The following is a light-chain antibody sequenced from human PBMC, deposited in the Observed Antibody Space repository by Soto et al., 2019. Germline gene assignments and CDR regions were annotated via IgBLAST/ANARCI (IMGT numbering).Light chain of an antibody. CDR3: CSYAGSYTFYV. CDR1: SSDVESYNH. CDR2: DVS. V-gene: IGLV2-11*01. J-gene: IGLJ1*01. Sequence: QSALTQPASVSGSPGQSITISCTGTSSDVESYNHVSWYQQHPGKAPKVMIYDVSKRPSGVPDRFSGSKSGNTASLTLSGLQAEDEADYYCCSYAGSYTFYVFGTGTKVTVL.